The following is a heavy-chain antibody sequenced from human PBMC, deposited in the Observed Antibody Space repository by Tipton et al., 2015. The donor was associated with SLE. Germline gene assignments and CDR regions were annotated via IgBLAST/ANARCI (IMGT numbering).Heavy chain of an antibody. CDR2: ITMKAAGGTT. CDR1: GFIFSNAW. D-gene: IGHD1-1*01. V-gene: IGHV3-15*01. CDR3: TTSPGRLDNPDY. Sequence: SLRLSCAASGFIFSNAWMSWVRQAPGKELEWVGRITMKAAGGTTDYAAPVKGRFTISRDDLKNMLYLQMDTLKTGDTALYYCTTSPGRLDNPDYWGQGTLVTVSS. J-gene: IGHJ4*02.